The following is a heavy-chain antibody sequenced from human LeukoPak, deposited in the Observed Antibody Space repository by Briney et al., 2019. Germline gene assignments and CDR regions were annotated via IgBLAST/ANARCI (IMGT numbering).Heavy chain of an antibody. Sequence: GASVKVSCKASGYTFTSYGISWVRQAPGQGLEWMGWISAYNGNTNYAQKLQGRVTMTTDTSTSTAYMELSRLRSDDTAVYYCASLVVPAARASPPFDYWGQGTLVTVS. J-gene: IGHJ4*02. V-gene: IGHV1-18*01. D-gene: IGHD2-2*01. CDR3: ASLVVPAARASPPFDY. CDR2: ISAYNGNT. CDR1: GYTFTSYG.